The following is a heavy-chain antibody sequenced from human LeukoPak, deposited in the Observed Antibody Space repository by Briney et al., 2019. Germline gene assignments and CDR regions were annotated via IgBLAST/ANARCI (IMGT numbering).Heavy chain of an antibody. V-gene: IGHV7-4-1*02. CDR1: GYTFTSYA. D-gene: IGHD3-9*01. Sequence: ALVKVSCKASGYTFTSYAMNWVRQAPGQGLEWMGWINTNTGNPTYAQGFTGRFVFSLDTSVSTAYLQISSLKAEDTAVYYCARDYYDILTGYYSGPTPNWFDPWGQGTLVTVSS. CDR2: INTNTGNP. J-gene: IGHJ5*02. CDR3: ARDYYDILTGYYSGPTPNWFDP.